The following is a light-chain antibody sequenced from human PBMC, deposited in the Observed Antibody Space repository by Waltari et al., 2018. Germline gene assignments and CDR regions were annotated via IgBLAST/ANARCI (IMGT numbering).Light chain of an antibody. J-gene: IGKJ1*01. Sequence: IQMTQSPSSLSASVGDRVTITCRASQSISSNLNWYQHKKGKAPEVLIYAASSLQSGVPSTFSVSGSGTYFTLTLSNLQSEDFATYYCQQSYTTPCTFGQGTKVEV. CDR3: QQSYTTPCT. CDR1: QSISSN. CDR2: AAS. V-gene: IGKV1-39*01.